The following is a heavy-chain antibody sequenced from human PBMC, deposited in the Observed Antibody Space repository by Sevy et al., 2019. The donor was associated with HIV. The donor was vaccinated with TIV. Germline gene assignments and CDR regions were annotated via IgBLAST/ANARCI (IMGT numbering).Heavy chain of an antibody. J-gene: IGHJ4*02. CDR1: GYTFNNYH. V-gene: IGHV1-46*02. D-gene: IGHD5-12*01. Sequence: ASVKVSCKASGYTFNNYHIHWVRQAPGQGLEWMGIINPSGGRTNYAQKFQDRVTMTRDTSTSIVYMELSSLRSEDTAVYYCTRDRYSGYGFDYWGQGTLVTVSS. CDR3: TRDRYSGYGFDY. CDR2: INPSGGRT.